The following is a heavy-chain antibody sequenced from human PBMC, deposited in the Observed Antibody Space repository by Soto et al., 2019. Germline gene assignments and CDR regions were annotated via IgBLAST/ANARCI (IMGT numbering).Heavy chain of an antibody. CDR3: ARERFLEWLFDRLNPLRPWTYMDV. CDR2: ISSSSSYI. CDR1: GFTFSSYS. Sequence: PGGSLRLSCAASGFTFSSYSMNWVRQAPGKGLEWVSSISSSSSYIYYADSVKGRFTISRDNAKNSLYLQMNSLRAEDTAVYYCARERFLEWLFDRLNPLRPWTYMDVWGKGTTVTVSS. J-gene: IGHJ6*03. V-gene: IGHV3-21*01. D-gene: IGHD3-3*01.